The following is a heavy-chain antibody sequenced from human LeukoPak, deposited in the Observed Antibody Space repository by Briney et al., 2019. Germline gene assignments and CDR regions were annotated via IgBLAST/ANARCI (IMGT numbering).Heavy chain of an antibody. CDR3: AKALNYGGNSLYDY. CDR1: GFTFSSYG. Sequence: GGSLRLSCAASGFTFSSYGMHWVRQAPGKGLVWVAFIRYDGSNKYYADSVKGRFTISRDNSKNTLYLQMNSLRAEDTAVYYCAKALNYGGNSLYDYWGQGTLVTVS. V-gene: IGHV3-30*02. J-gene: IGHJ4*02. D-gene: IGHD4-23*01. CDR2: IRYDGSNK.